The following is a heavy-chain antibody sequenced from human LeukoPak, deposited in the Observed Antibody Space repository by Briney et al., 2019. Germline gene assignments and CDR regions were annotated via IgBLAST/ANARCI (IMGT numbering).Heavy chain of an antibody. CDR1: GFTFRGFG. CDR2: IRSDGTID. D-gene: IGHD4-11*01. J-gene: IGHJ6*03. CDR3: AKMWGASNHYYYIDV. Sequence: GGSLRLSCAASGFTFRGFGLHWVRQAPGKGLEWVALIRSDGTIDTYADSVKDRFTISRDNSKSTLYLQMNSLRAGDTAVYYCAKMWGASNHYYYIDVWGEGTTVTVSS. V-gene: IGHV3-30*02.